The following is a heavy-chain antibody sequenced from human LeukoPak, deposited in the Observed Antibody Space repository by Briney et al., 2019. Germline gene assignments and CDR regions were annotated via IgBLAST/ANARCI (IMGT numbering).Heavy chain of an antibody. CDR2: INHSGST. CDR1: GGSFSGYY. V-gene: IGHV4-34*01. D-gene: IGHD4-23*01. CDR3: ARVSGGNANDY. Sequence: SETLSLTCAVYGGSFSGYYWSWIRQPPGKGLEWIGEINHSGSTNYNPSLKSRVTISVDTSKNQFSLKLSSVTTADTAMYYCARVSGGNANDYWGQGTLVTVSS. J-gene: IGHJ4*02.